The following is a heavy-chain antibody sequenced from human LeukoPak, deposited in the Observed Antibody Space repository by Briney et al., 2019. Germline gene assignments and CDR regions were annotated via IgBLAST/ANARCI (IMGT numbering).Heavy chain of an antibody. D-gene: IGHD2-2*01. CDR2: IYYSGST. V-gene: IGHV4-39*01. CDR1: GGSISSSSYF. CDR3: ARRSQVRPDY. Sequence: SETLSLTCTVSGGSISSSSYFWGWIRQPPGKGLEWIGSIYYSGSTYYNPSLKSRVTISVDTSENQFSLKLSSVTAADTAVYYCARRSQVRPDYWGQGTLVTVSS. J-gene: IGHJ4*02.